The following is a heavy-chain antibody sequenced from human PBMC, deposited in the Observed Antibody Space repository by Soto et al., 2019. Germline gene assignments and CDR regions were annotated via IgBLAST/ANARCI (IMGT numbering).Heavy chain of an antibody. CDR1: GYSFTSYW. CDR3: AIPCVLMVYATNDSFDI. CDR2: IYPGDSDT. J-gene: IGHJ3*02. V-gene: IGHV5-51*01. D-gene: IGHD2-8*01. Sequence: GESLKISCKGSGYSFTSYWIGWVRQMPGKGLEWMGIIYPGDSDTRYSPSFQGQVTISADKSISTAYLQWSSLKASDTAMYYCAIPCVLMVYATNDSFDIWGEGTMVTVSS.